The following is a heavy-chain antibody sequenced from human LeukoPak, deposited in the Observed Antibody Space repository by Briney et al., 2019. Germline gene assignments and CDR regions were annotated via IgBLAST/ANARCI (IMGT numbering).Heavy chain of an antibody. CDR2: INPSGGST. J-gene: IGHJ4*02. V-gene: IGHV1-46*01. CDR3: AREIPDGFWSGYFYYFDY. CDR1: GYTFTSYY. Sequence: ASVKVSCKASGYTFTSYYMHWVRQAPGQGLEWMGIINPSGGSTSYAQKFQGRVTMTRDMSTSTVYMELSSLRSEDTAVYYCAREIPDGFWSGYFYYFDYWGQGTLVTVSS. D-gene: IGHD3-3*01.